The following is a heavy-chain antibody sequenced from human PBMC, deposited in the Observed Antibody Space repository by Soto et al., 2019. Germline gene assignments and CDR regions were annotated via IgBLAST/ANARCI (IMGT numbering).Heavy chain of an antibody. V-gene: IGHV1-69*02. D-gene: IGHD3-22*01. J-gene: IGHJ4*02. CDR1: GGDFSSYT. CDR2: IIPILGIA. CDR3: ARGPYDRALYYFDY. Sequence: SVKVSCKARGGDFSSYTISWVRQAPGQGLEWMGRIIPILGIANYAQKFQGRVTITADKSTSTAYMELSSLRSEDTAVYYCARGPYDRALYYFDYWGQGTLVTVSS.